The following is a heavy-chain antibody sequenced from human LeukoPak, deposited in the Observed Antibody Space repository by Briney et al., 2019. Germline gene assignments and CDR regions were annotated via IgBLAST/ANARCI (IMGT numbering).Heavy chain of an antibody. D-gene: IGHD6-19*01. J-gene: IGHJ4*02. V-gene: IGHV4-61*02. Sequence: SETLSLTCTVSGGSISSGSYYGSWIRQPAGKGLEWIGRIYTRGSTNYNPSLKSRVTISVDTSKNQFSLKLSSVTAADTAVYYCARVPRGWYNFDYWGQGTLVTVSS. CDR1: GGSISSGSYY. CDR3: ARVPRGWYNFDY. CDR2: IYTRGST.